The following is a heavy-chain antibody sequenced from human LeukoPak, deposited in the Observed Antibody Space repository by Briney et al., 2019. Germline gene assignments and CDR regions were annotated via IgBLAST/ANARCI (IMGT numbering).Heavy chain of an antibody. CDR1: RYTFTSYY. CDR3: ASSSGSYFFDY. D-gene: IGHD1-26*01. V-gene: IGHV1-46*01. Sequence: ASVKVSSKASRYTFTSYYMHWVRQAPGQGLEWMGIINPSGGGTSYAQKFQGRVTMTRDTSTSTVYMELSSLRSEDTAVYYCASSSGSYFFDYWGQGTLVTVSS. J-gene: IGHJ4*02. CDR2: INPSGGGT.